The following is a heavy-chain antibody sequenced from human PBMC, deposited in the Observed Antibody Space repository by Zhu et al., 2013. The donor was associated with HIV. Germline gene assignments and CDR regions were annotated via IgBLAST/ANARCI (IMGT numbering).Heavy chain of an antibody. CDR1: GGSISSADYY. CDR2: IYYSGST. V-gene: IGHV4-30-4*01. J-gene: IGHJ3*02. Sequence: QVQLQESGPGLVRPSQTLSLTCTVSGGSISSADYYWSWIRQPPGKGLEWIGYIYYSGSTYYNPSLKSRVIMSVDTSKNQFSLKMNSVTPADTAVYWCARFKVQGVDAFDIWGQGTMVTVSS. CDR3: ARFKVQGVDAFDI. D-gene: IGHD3-10*01.